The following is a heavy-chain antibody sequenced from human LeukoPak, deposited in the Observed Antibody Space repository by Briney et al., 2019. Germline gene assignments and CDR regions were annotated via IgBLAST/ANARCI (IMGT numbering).Heavy chain of an antibody. Sequence: GGSLRLSCAASGFTFSSYAMHWVRQAPGKGLEYVSAISSNGGSTYYANSVKGRFTISRDNSKNTLYLQMGSLRAEDTAVYYCARGLCRGGACYSEPFDYWGQGTLVTVTS. J-gene: IGHJ4*02. D-gene: IGHD2-15*01. CDR3: ARGLCRGGACYSEPFDY. CDR2: ISSNGGST. V-gene: IGHV3-64*01. CDR1: GFTFSSYA.